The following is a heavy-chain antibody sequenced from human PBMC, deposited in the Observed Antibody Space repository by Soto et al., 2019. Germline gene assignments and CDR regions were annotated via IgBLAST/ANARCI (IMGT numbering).Heavy chain of an antibody. CDR3: VRGPGCGNNGTFKY. J-gene: IGHJ4*02. D-gene: IGHD1-26*01. CDR1: GFTFNSYW. CDR2: INQDGSEE. V-gene: IGHV3-7*05. Sequence: EVQLVESGGGLVQPGGSLRLSCAASGFTFNSYWMKWVRQSPVKGLEWVANINQDGSEENYVESVRGRFTTSRDNAKNSLYLQMSSLRAEDTAIYYCVRGPGCGNNGTFKYWGQGTLVAVSS.